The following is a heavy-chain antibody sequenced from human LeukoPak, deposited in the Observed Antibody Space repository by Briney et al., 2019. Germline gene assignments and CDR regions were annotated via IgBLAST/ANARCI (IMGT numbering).Heavy chain of an antibody. Sequence: GGSLRLSCAASGFTLSRYSMNWVRQAPGKGLEWISYISSSSGTIYYADSVKGRFTISRDNAKNSLSLQMNSLRDEDTAVYYCASYNWNDGFFEHWGQGTLVTVSS. CDR3: ASYNWNDGFFEH. V-gene: IGHV3-48*02. CDR1: GFTLSRYS. D-gene: IGHD1-20*01. CDR2: ISSSSGTI. J-gene: IGHJ4*02.